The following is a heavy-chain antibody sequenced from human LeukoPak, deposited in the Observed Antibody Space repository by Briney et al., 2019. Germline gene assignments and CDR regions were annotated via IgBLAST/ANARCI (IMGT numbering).Heavy chain of an antibody. CDR1: GGSISSSSYY. Sequence: TSETLSLTCTVSGGSISSSSYYWGWIRQPPGKGLEWIGSIYYNGNTYYNPSLKSRVTISVDTSKNQFSLNLSSVTAADTAVYYCASPTPGYCSGGSCYHFDYWGQGTLVTVSS. CDR2: IYYNGNT. J-gene: IGHJ4*02. CDR3: ASPTPGYCSGGSCYHFDY. D-gene: IGHD2-15*01. V-gene: IGHV4-39*01.